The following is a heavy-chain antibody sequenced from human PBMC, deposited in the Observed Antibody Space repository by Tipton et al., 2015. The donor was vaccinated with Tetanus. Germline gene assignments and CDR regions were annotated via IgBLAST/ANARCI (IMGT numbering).Heavy chain of an antibody. J-gene: IGHJ4*02. CDR2: SWYDGTDQ. CDR3: AREADCSGGSCFSGDFDN. Sequence: AVSGFIFSSYGIHWVRQAPGKGLEWVAVSWYDGTDQYYADSVKGRFTLSRDNSKNTLYLEMNSLRAEDTAVYYCAREADCSGGSCFSGDFDNWGQGTQVTVSS. V-gene: IGHV3-33*01. D-gene: IGHD2-15*01. CDR1: GFIFSSYG.